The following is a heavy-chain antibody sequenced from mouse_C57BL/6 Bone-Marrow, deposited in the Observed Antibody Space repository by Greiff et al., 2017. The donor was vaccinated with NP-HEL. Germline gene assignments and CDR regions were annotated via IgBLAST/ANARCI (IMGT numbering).Heavy chain of an antibody. J-gene: IGHJ2*01. Sequence: VHVKQSGAELVRPGASVKLSCTASGFNIKDDYMHWVKQRPEQGLEWIGWIDPENGDTEYASKFQGKATITADTSSNTAYLQLSSLTSEDTAVYYCTTRDSSGSFDYWGQGTTLTVSS. CDR3: TTRDSSGSFDY. D-gene: IGHD3-2*02. V-gene: IGHV14-4*01. CDR1: GFNIKDDY. CDR2: IDPENGDT.